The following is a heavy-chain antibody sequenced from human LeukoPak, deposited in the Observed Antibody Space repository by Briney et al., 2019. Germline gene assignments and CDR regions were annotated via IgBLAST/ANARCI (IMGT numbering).Heavy chain of an antibody. CDR3: ARHVTISGPYDASDI. D-gene: IGHD5-24*01. CDR2: IYYSGGT. J-gene: IGHJ3*02. CDR1: GDSISSYY. V-gene: IGHV4-59*08. Sequence: SETLSLTCTVSGDSISSYYWSWIRQPPGKGLEWIGYIYYSGGTDYNPSLKSRVTISVDTSKDQFSLKLRSVTAADTAVYYCARHVTISGPYDASDIWGQGTMVTVSP.